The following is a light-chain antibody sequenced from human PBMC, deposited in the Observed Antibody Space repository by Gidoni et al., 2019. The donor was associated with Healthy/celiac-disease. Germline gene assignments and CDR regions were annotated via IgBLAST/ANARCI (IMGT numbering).Light chain of an antibody. Sequence: DIQMTQFPSSLSASVGDRVTITCQATTDISNYLNWYQQKPGKAPKLLIYDASNLETGVPSRFSGSGSGTDFTFTISSLQPEDIATYYCQQYDNLPLTFGGGTKVEIK. CDR1: TDISNY. CDR2: DAS. CDR3: QQYDNLPLT. J-gene: IGKJ4*01. V-gene: IGKV1-33*01.